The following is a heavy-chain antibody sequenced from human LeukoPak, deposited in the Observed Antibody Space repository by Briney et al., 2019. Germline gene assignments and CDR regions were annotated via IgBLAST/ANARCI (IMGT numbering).Heavy chain of an antibody. CDR1: GGSISSYY. CDR2: IYYSGST. CDR3: ARHPLGYYYVDY. D-gene: IGHD3-22*01. J-gene: IGHJ4*02. Sequence: PSETLSLTCTVSGGSISSYYWSWIRQPPGKGLEWIGYIYYSGSTSYNPSLKSRVTISVDTSKNQFSLKLSSVTAADTAVYYCARHPLGYYYVDYWGQGTLVTVSS. V-gene: IGHV4-59*08.